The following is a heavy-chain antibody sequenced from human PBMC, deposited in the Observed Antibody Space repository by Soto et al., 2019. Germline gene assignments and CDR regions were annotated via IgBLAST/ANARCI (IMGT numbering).Heavy chain of an antibody. J-gene: IGHJ4*02. D-gene: IGHD5-18*01. CDR1: GLTFSNYG. CDR2: ISYDGGNK. CDR3: VKLGLVDTPKVKFLSYFDY. Sequence: GGSLRLSCAASGLTFSNYGMHWVRQAPGKGLEWVAVISYDGGNKYYADSVKGRFTISRDNSKSTLYLQLNSLRAEDTAVYYCVKLGLVDTPKVKFLSYFDYWSQGMLVTVSS. V-gene: IGHV3-30*18.